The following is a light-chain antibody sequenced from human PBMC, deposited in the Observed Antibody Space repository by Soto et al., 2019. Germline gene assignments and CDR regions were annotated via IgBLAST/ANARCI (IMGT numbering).Light chain of an antibody. Sequence: AIQLTQSPSSLSASVGDRVTITCRARQDISSLFAWYQQRPGNPPKLLIYDASSLESGVPSRFSGSGSGTDFALTSSGLQPEDFATYYCQQFYDYPLTFGGGTKVEIK. CDR3: QQFYDYPLT. J-gene: IGKJ4*01. CDR1: QDISSL. V-gene: IGKV1D-13*01. CDR2: DAS.